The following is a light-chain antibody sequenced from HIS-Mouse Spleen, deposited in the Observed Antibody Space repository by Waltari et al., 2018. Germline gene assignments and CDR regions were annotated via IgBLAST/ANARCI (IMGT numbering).Light chain of an antibody. CDR1: ALPKKY. Sequence: SYELTQPPSVSVSPGQTARTTCSGYALPKKYAYLYKQKSGQAPVLVIYEDSKRPSGIPERFSGSSSGTIATLTISGAQVEDEADYYCYSTDSSGNHRVFGGGTKLTVL. CDR2: EDS. V-gene: IGLV3-10*01. J-gene: IGLJ2*01. CDR3: YSTDSSGNHRV.